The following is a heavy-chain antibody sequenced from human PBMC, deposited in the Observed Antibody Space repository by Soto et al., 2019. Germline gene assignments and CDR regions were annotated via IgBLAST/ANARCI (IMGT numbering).Heavy chain of an antibody. J-gene: IGHJ6*03. V-gene: IGHV4-31*03. CDR2: IYYSGST. CDR3: ARVRDRDYYYYYMDV. Sequence: SETLSLTCTVSGSSISSGGYYWSWIRQHPGKGLEWIGYIYYSGSTYYNPSLKSRVTISVDTSKNQFSLKLSSVTAADTAVYYCARVRDRDYYYYYMDVWGKGTTVTVSS. CDR1: GSSISSGGYY. D-gene: IGHD2-21*02.